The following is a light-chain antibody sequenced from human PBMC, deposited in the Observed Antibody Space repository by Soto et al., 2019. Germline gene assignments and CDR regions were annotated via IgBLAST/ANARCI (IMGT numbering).Light chain of an antibody. V-gene: IGKV3-15*01. Sequence: EIVMTQSPATLSLSPGERATLSCRASQSVSSYLAWYQQKPGQAPRLLIYGASTRATGIPARFSGSGSGTEFTLTISSLQSEDFAVYYCQQYYSLPLTFGPGTKVDIK. CDR2: GAS. CDR3: QQYYSLPLT. CDR1: QSVSSY. J-gene: IGKJ3*01.